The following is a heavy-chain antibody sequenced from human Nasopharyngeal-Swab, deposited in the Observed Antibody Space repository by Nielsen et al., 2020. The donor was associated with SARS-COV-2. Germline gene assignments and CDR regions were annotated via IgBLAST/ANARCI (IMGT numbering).Heavy chain of an antibody. Sequence: GESLKISCAASGFTFSDHYMDWVRQAPGKGLEWVGRTRNKANSYTTEYAASVKGRFTISRDDSKNSLYLQMNSLKTEDTAVYYCARASRTTVTTNDAFDIWGQGTMVPVSS. V-gene: IGHV3-72*01. D-gene: IGHD4-11*01. J-gene: IGHJ3*02. CDR1: GFTFSDHY. CDR3: ARASRTTVTTNDAFDI. CDR2: TRNKANSYTT.